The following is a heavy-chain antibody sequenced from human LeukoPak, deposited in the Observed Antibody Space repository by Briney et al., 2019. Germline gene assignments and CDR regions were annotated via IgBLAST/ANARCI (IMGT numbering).Heavy chain of an antibody. CDR1: GDSISTSNSY. V-gene: IGHV4-39*01. CDR2: TYYTGGT. J-gene: IGHJ5*02. Sequence: SETLSLTCTVSGDSISTSNSYWGWIRQPPGEGLEWIGSTYYTGGTYYNTSLKSRVTISVDTSKNQFSLKLSSVTAADTAVYYCARHNALWGVYDILTGYYRSWGNNWFDPWGQGTLVTVSS. CDR3: ARHNALWGVYDILTGYYRSWGNNWFDP. D-gene: IGHD3-9*01.